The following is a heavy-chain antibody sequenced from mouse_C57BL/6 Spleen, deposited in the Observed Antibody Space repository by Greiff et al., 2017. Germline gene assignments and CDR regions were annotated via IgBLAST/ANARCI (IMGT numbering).Heavy chain of an antibody. CDR3: ARSGWSEYVDY. Sequence: QVQLQQPGAELVKPGASVKLSCKASGYTFTSYWMHWVKQRPGQGLEWIGMIHPNSGSTNYNEKFKSKATLTVDKSSRTAYMQLSSLTSEDSAVYYCARSGWSEYVDYWGQGTTLTVSS. J-gene: IGHJ2*01. V-gene: IGHV1-64*01. D-gene: IGHD2-3*01. CDR1: GYTFTSYW. CDR2: IHPNSGST.